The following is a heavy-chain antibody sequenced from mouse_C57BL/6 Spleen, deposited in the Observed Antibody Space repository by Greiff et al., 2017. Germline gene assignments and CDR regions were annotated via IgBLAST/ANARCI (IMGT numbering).Heavy chain of an antibody. CDR1: GYTFTSYW. CDR3: ARRRGYYGSSGGYAMDY. J-gene: IGHJ4*01. Sequence: QVQLQQPGAELVRPGSSVKLSCKASGYTFTSYWMHWVKQRPIQGLEWIGNIDPSDSETHYNQKFKDKATLTVDKSSSTAYMQLSSLTSEDSAVYYCARRRGYYGSSGGYAMDYWGQGTSVTVSS. V-gene: IGHV1-52*01. D-gene: IGHD1-1*01. CDR2: IDPSDSET.